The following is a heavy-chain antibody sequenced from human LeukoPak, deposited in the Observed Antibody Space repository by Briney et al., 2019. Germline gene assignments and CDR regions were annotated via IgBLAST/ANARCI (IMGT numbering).Heavy chain of an antibody. D-gene: IGHD6-13*01. CDR2: MNPNSGNT. Sequence: ASVNVSCKASGYTFTIYDTNWVRQATGQGLEWMGWMNPNSGNTGYAQKLQGRVTMTRNTSISTAYMELSSLRSEDTAVYYCARGFYSSSWYNYYYGMDVWGQGTTVTVSS. V-gene: IGHV1-8*01. J-gene: IGHJ6*02. CDR3: ARGFYSSSWYNYYYGMDV. CDR1: GYTFTIYD.